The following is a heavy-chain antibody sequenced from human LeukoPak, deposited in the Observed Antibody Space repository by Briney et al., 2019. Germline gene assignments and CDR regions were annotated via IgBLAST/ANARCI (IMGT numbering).Heavy chain of an antibody. J-gene: IGHJ4*02. Sequence: SETLSLTCTVSGGSISSYYWGWIRQPPGKGLEWIGGIYYSGSTCYNPSLKSRVTISVDTSKDQFSLKLSSVTAADTAVYYCARVPGYTAMDDYYFDYWGQGTLVTVSS. CDR1: GGSISSYY. D-gene: IGHD5-18*01. CDR2: IYYSGST. CDR3: ARVPGYTAMDDYYFDY. V-gene: IGHV4-39*07.